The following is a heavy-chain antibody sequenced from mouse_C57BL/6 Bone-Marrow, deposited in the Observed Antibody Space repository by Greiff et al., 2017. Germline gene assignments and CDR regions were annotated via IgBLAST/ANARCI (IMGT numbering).Heavy chain of an antibody. D-gene: IGHD1-1*01. CDR1: GFTFTDYY. V-gene: IGHV7-3*01. CDR3: ARLSTVVAPSYWYFDV. J-gene: IGHJ1*03. Sequence: EVHLVESGGGLVQPGGSLSLSCAASGFTFTDYYMSWVRQPPGKALEWLGFLRNKANGYTTEYSASVKGRFTNSRDNSQSILYLQMNALRAEDSATYYCARLSTVVAPSYWYFDVWGTGTTVTVSS. CDR2: LRNKANGYTT.